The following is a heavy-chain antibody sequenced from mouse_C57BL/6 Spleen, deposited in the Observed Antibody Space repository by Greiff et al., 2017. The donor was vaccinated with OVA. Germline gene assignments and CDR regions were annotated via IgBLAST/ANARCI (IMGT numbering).Heavy chain of an antibody. CDR3: ARLEFITTVVDY. Sequence: QVHVKQSGAELARPGASVKMSCKASGYTFTSYTMHWVKQRPGQGLEWIGYINPSSGYTKYNQKFKDKATLTADKSSSTAYMQLSSLTSEDSAVYYCARLEFITTVVDYWGQGTTLTVSS. CDR1: GYTFTSYT. CDR2: INPSSGYT. D-gene: IGHD1-1*01. V-gene: IGHV1-4*01. J-gene: IGHJ2*01.